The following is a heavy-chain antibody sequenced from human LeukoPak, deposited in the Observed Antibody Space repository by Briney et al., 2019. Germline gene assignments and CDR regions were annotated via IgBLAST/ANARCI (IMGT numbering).Heavy chain of an antibody. Sequence: GGSLRLSCAASGFTYSSYEMNWVRQAPGRGLEWVSYTSTSGSAIYYADSVKGRFTISRDNAKNSVYLQMNSLRAEDTAMYYCARTTTVTTPFDLWGQGTLVTVSS. D-gene: IGHD4-17*01. CDR3: ARTTTVTTPFDL. CDR1: GFTYSSYE. V-gene: IGHV3-48*03. J-gene: IGHJ4*02. CDR2: TSTSGSAI.